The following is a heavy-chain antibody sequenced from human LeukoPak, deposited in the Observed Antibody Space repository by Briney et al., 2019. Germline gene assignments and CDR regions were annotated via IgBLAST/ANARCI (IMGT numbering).Heavy chain of an antibody. CDR1: GFTFSSYS. V-gene: IGHV3-48*02. Sequence: GGSLRLSCAASGFTFSSYSMNWVRQAPGKGLEWVSYISSSSSTIYYADSVKGRFTISRDNAKNSLYLQMNSLRDEDTAVYYCASPTNPRYDYVWGSYRYASLPGGDYWGQGTLVTVSS. CDR3: ASPTNPRYDYVWGSYRYASLPGGDY. J-gene: IGHJ4*02. CDR2: ISSSSSTI. D-gene: IGHD3-16*02.